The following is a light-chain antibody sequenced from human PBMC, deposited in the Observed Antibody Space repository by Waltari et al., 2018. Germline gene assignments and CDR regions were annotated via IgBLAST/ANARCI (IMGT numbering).Light chain of an antibody. CDR1: SPNIVNSP. Sequence: QSVLTQPPSVSAAPGQKVTISCSGSSPNIVNSPISWYQQLPGAAPNPLIYENNRRPSGIPDRFSCSKSGTSATLDITGLQTGDEGDYYCGSWDTSLNTGVFGGGTKLTVL. CDR3: GSWDTSLNTGV. J-gene: IGLJ3*02. V-gene: IGLV1-51*01. CDR2: ENN.